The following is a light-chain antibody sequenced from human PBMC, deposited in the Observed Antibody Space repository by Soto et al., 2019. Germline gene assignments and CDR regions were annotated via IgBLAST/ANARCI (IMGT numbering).Light chain of an antibody. J-gene: IGKJ2*01. V-gene: IGKV3-11*01. CDR1: QSVSSY. CDR2: DAS. CDR3: QQRFNWPPKYT. Sequence: EIVLTQSPATLSLSPGERPTLSCRASQSVSSYLAWYQQKPGQAPRLLIYDASNRATGIPARFSGSGSGTDFTLTISSLEPEDFAVYYCQQRFNWPPKYTFGQGTKLEIK.